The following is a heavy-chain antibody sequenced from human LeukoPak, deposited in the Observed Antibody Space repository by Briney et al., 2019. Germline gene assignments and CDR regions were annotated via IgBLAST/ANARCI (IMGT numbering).Heavy chain of an antibody. CDR3: ARESHSGSYYFDY. CDR1: GFTFSTYW. J-gene: IGHJ4*01. Sequence: GGSLRLSCAASGFTFSTYWMSWVRQAPGKGLEWVANIKQDGSDKYYVDSVKGRFTISRDNAKNSLYLQMNSLRAEDTAVYYCARESHSGSYYFDYWGQGSLVPVSS. CDR2: IKQDGSDK. V-gene: IGHV3-7*01. D-gene: IGHD1-26*01.